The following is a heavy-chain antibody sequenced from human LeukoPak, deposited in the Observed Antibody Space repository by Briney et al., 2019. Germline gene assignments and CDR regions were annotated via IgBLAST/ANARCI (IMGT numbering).Heavy chain of an antibody. CDR2: INWNSGSI. J-gene: IGHJ4*02. CDR1: RFTFDDYA. D-gene: IGHD2/OR15-2a*01. CDR3: AKDKDLVS. V-gene: IGHV3-9*01. Sequence: PGGSLRLSCTASRFTFDDYAMHWVRQGPGKGLEWVSGINWNSGSIGYADSVKGRFIISRDNTKNSLYLEMNSLRAEDTALYYCAKDKDLVSWGQGTQVTVSS.